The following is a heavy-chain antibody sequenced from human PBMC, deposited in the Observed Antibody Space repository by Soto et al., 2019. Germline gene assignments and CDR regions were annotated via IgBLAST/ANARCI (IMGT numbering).Heavy chain of an antibody. CDR1: GFTFSNYA. V-gene: IGHV3-23*01. Sequence: GGSLRLSCAAAGFTFSNYARSWVRQAPGKGLEWVSSISGGGSSTYYADSVKGRFTISRDNSKNTIYLQMNSLRAEDTAVYYCAKVPAYDYVWGTYYYFDYWGLGALVTVSS. D-gene: IGHD3-16*01. CDR3: AKVPAYDYVWGTYYYFDY. J-gene: IGHJ4*02. CDR2: ISGGGSST.